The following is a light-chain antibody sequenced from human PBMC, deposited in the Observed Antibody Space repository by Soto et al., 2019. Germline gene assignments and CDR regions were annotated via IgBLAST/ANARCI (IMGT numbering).Light chain of an antibody. CDR3: SSYTSSSSPYV. CDR1: SLDVGGFDY. Sequence: QSALTQPRSVSGSPGQSVTISCTGTSLDVGGFDYVSWYQQHPGKAPTLIIYDVTHRPSGVPDRFSGSKSGNTASLTISGLQAEDEADYYCSSYTSSSSPYVFGTGTKVTVL. J-gene: IGLJ1*01. CDR2: DVT. V-gene: IGLV2-11*01.